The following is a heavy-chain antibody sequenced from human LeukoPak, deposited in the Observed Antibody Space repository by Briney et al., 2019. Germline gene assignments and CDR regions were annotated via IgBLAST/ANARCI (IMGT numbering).Heavy chain of an antibody. D-gene: IGHD3-3*01. CDR1: GFTVSSNY. CDR3: ARDHPFWSGYYGSYYFDY. J-gene: IGHJ4*02. Sequence: GGSLRLSCAASGFTVSSNYMSWVRQAPGKGLEWVSVIYSGGSTYYADSVKGRFTISRDNAKNSLYLQMNSLRAEDTAVYSCARDHPFWSGYYGSYYFDYWGQGTLVTVSS. V-gene: IGHV3-53*01. CDR2: IYSGGST.